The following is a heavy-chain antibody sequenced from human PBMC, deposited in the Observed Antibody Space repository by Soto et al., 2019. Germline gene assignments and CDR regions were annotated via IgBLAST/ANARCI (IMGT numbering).Heavy chain of an antibody. CDR2: VYFSGST. J-gene: IGHJ3*02. CDR1: GGAIPGSY. Sequence: ETLCLTSKFSGGAIPGSYWNWIRQPPGKGLEWIGYVYFSGSTKYNPSLKSRVTILVDMSKNQFSLRLTSVTSADTAVYYCSRERGAVASTADAFDIWGQGTMVTVSS. V-gene: IGHV4-59*01. D-gene: IGHD6-19*01. CDR3: SRERGAVASTADAFDI.